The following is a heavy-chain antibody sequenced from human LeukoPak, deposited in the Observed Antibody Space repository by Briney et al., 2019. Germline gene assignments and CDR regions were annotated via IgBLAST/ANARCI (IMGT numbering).Heavy chain of an antibody. D-gene: IGHD5-12*01. J-gene: IGHJ4*02. V-gene: IGHV3-30*18. CDR2: ISYDGSIK. CDR1: GFTFSNYG. Sequence: GGSLRLSCAASGFTFSNYGMHWVRQAPGKGLEWVTFISYDGSIKDYADSVKGRFTISRDDSKSTLFLQMNSLRPEDRAVYYCAKDREDSAYDLTHWGQGTLVTVSS. CDR3: AKDREDSAYDLTH.